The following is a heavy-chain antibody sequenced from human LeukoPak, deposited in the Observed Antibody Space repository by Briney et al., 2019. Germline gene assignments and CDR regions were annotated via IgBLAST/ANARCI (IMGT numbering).Heavy chain of an antibody. CDR1: GGSISSYY. J-gene: IGHJ4*02. V-gene: IGHV4-59*08. D-gene: IGHD1-26*01. CDR3: ARQWPTAFDC. Sequence: PSETLSLTCTVSGGSISSYYWSWIRQPPGKGLEWIGYIYYSGSTNYNPSLKSRVTISVDTSKNQFSLKLRPVTAADTAVYYCARQWPTAFDCWGQGTLVTVSS. CDR2: IYYSGST.